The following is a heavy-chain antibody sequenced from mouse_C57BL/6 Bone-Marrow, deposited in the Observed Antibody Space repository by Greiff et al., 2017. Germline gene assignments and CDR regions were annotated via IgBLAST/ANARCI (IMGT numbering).Heavy chain of an antibody. V-gene: IGHV10-3*01. CDR2: RRSKRSNYAT. J-gene: IGHJ4*01. CDR3: VGELRGGAMDY. D-gene: IGHD1-1*01. CDR1: GFTFNTYA. Sequence: DAGGGLVQPKGSLKLPCAASGFTFNTYAMHWVRQAPRKGVEWVARRRSKRSNYATYFAATVKVTFTRYSDNTQSMLYLQKNNLKAEDIAMCESVGELRGGAMDYWGQGTSVTVSS.